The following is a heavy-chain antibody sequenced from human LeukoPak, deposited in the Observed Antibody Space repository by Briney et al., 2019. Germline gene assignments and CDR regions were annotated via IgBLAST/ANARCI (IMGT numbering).Heavy chain of an antibody. Sequence: SETLSLTCAVSGGSLSGNYWSWIRQPPGKGLEWIGEINHSGRTKYNPSLKSRVTISVDTSKNQFSLKLSSVTAADTAMYFCARPAGGYNFYYFDYWGQGTLVTVSS. D-gene: IGHD5-24*01. CDR2: INHSGRT. CDR1: GGSLSGNY. J-gene: IGHJ4*02. V-gene: IGHV4-34*01. CDR3: ARPAGGYNFYYFDY.